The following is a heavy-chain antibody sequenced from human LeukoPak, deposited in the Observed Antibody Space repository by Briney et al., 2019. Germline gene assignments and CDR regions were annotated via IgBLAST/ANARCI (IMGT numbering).Heavy chain of an antibody. V-gene: IGHV3-7*01. CDR2: INKDGSER. J-gene: IGHJ4*02. CDR1: GFPFSTFA. Sequence: GGSLRLSCAASGFPFSTFAMSWVRQAPGKGLEWVANINKDGSERYNVDSVKGRFTISRDNANKSLYLQMNSLRAEDTSVYYCARESKGRSKIDYWGQGTLVTVSS. CDR3: ARESKGRSKIDY. D-gene: IGHD4-17*01.